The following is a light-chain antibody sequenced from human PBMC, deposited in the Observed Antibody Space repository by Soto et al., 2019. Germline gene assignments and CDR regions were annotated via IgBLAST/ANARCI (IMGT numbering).Light chain of an antibody. J-gene: IGLJ7*01. V-gene: IGLV4-69*01. CDR2: VKSDGSH. CDR3: QAWGTSAV. CDR1: SGHSSYA. Sequence: QSVLTQSPSASASLGASVKLTGTLSSGHSSYAIAWYQQQPEKGPRFLMKVKSDGSHNKGDGIPDRFSGSSSGAERHLTISSLQSEDEGDYYCQAWGTSAVFGGGTQLTV.